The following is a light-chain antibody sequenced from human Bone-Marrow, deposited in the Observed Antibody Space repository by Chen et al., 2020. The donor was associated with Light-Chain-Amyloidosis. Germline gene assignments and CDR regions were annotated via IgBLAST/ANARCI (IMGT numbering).Light chain of an antibody. J-gene: IGLJ3*02. CDR1: SSDVGNYDY. Sequence: QSALTQPASVSGSPGQVITISCTGTSSDVGNYDYVSWYQQHPGNAPKVIIYFVSYRPSGVSIRFAVSKSGNTASLTISGLQAEDEAHYYCSSYTSNNTWVFGGGTKLTVL. V-gene: IGLV2-14*01. CDR3: SSYTSNNTWV. CDR2: FVS.